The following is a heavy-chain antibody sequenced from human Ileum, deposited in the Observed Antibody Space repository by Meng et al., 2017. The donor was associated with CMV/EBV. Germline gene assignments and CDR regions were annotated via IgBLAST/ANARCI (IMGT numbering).Heavy chain of an antibody. CDR2: LIPILGVR. Sequence: VKGSCQASEGTFSTHAVNWVRQAPGQGLEWMGVLIPILGVRNTAQKFQGRITIATGSSAGAVYMDLSSLTSEDTAIYYCATGRSDRNTFDHWGQGMPVTVSS. J-gene: IGHJ4*02. CDR1: EGTFSTHA. D-gene: IGHD1/OR15-1a*01. CDR3: ATGRSDRNTFDH. V-gene: IGHV1-69*10.